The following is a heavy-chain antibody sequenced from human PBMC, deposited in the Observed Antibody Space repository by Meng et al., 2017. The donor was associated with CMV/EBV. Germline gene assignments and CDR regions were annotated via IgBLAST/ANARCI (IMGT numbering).Heavy chain of an antibody. J-gene: IGHJ6*02. V-gene: IGHV1-8*01. CDR2: MNPNSGNT. CDR3: ARPRTGYYQSGMDV. D-gene: IGHD3/OR15-3a*01. Sequence: ASVKVSCKASGYTFTSYDINWVRQATGQGLEWMGWMNPNSGNTGYAQKFQGRVTMTRNTSISTAYMELSRLRSEDTAVYYCARPRTGYYQSGMDVWGQGTTVTVSS. CDR1: GYTFTSYD.